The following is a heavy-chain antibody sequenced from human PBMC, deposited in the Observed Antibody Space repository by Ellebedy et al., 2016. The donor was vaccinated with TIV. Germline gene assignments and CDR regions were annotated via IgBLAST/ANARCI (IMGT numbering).Heavy chain of an antibody. J-gene: IGHJ5*02. CDR2: IIPIFGTA. CDR3: WVPAAIGLNWFDP. Sequence: SVKVSCXASGGTFSSYAISWVRQPPGQGLEWMGGIIPIFGTANYAQKFQGRVTITADESTSTAYMELSSLRSEDTAVYYCWVPAAIGLNWFDPWGQGTLVTVSS. CDR1: GGTFSSYA. V-gene: IGHV1-69*13. D-gene: IGHD2-2*02.